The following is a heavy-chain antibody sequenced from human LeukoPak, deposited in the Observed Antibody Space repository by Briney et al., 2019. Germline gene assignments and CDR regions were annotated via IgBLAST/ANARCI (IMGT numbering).Heavy chain of an antibody. D-gene: IGHD6-19*01. Sequence: PGNSLRLSCAASGFTFSRYWMTWVRQAPGKGLEWVANIKEDGSETYYVDSVKGRFTISRDNAKNSLYLQMTSLRAEDTAVYYCAREGSGWYGDAFDIWGQGTTVTVSS. J-gene: IGHJ3*02. CDR1: GFTFSRYW. CDR2: IKEDGSET. CDR3: AREGSGWYGDAFDI. V-gene: IGHV3-7*03.